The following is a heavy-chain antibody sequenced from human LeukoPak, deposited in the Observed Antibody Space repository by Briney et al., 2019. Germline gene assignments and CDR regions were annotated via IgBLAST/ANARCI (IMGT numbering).Heavy chain of an antibody. V-gene: IGHV3-48*02. CDR2: ISTSSRNI. J-gene: IGHJ4*02. CDR3: ARSGDYGDCTAY. D-gene: IGHD4-17*01. CDR1: GFTFSSYN. Sequence: GGSLRLSCAASGFTFSSYNMNWVRQPPGKGLEWVSYISTSSRNIRYADSVKGRFTISRDNAKNSVYLQMNSLRDEDTAVYYCARSGDYGDCTAYWGQGTLVTVSS.